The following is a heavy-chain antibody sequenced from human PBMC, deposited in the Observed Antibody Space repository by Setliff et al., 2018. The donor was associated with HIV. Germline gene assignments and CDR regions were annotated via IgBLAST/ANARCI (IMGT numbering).Heavy chain of an antibody. D-gene: IGHD6-19*01. J-gene: IGHJ4*02. V-gene: IGHV4-39*02. CDR1: GGSISSRNFY. Sequence: SETLSLTCTVSGGSISSRNFYWGWIRQPPGKGLEWIGSIAYTGSTYYNPSLKSRVAISIDTSKNQFSLKLNSVTAADTAMYYRARDGGSSGWYFVLGYSDYWGPGTLVTVSS. CDR2: IAYTGST. CDR3: ARDGGSSGWYFVLGYSDY.